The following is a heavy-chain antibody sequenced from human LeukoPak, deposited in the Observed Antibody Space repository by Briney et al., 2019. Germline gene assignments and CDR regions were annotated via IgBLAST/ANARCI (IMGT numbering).Heavy chain of an antibody. Sequence: SVKVSCKASGGTFSRYAVSWVRQAPGQGLEWMGGIVPIFGTANYAQKFQGRVTITADKSTSTAYMELSSLRSEDTAVYYCARIRDGYNDAYDIWGQGTMVTVSS. J-gene: IGHJ3*02. V-gene: IGHV1-69*06. CDR2: IVPIFGTA. CDR3: ARIRDGYNDAYDI. CDR1: GGTFSRYA. D-gene: IGHD5-24*01.